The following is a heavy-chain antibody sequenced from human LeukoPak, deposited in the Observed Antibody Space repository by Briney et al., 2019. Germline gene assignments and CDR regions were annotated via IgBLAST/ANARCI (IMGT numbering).Heavy chain of an antibody. J-gene: IGHJ4*02. Sequence: GESLKISCKGSGYSFTTYWIGWVRQMPGKGLELVGFINPTDSDATYSPSFQGQVIISADKSISTAYLQWSSLKASDTAMYYCARAWSLDYWGQGTLVTVSS. CDR1: GYSFTTYW. CDR3: ARAWSLDY. CDR2: INPTDSDA. D-gene: IGHD2-15*01. V-gene: IGHV5-51*01.